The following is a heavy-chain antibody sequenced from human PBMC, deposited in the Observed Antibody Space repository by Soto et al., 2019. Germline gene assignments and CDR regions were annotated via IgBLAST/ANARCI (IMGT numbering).Heavy chain of an antibody. CDR3: VLGYYYDSSGYYYYGMDV. D-gene: IGHD3-22*01. CDR2: IIPIFGTA. V-gene: IGHV1-69*13. J-gene: IGHJ6*02. Sequence: SVKVSCKASGGTLSSYAISWVRQAPGQGLEWMGGIIPIFGTANYAQKFQGRVTITADESTSTAYMELSSLRSEDTAVYYCVLGYYYDSSGYYYYGMDVWGQGTTVTVSS. CDR1: GGTLSSYA.